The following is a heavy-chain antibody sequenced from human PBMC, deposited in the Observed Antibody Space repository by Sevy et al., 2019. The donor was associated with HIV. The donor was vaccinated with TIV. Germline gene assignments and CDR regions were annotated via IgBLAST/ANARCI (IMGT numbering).Heavy chain of an antibody. CDR3: VREGRARGTYSRSWYDPTVVDAFDF. Sequence: GGSLRLSCAASGFTFSSYAMHWVRQAPGKGLEWVAVISYDGSNKYYADSVKGRFTISRDNSKNTVYLQMNSLRAEETAGYNCVREGRARGTYSRSWYDPTVVDAFDFWGQGTMVTVSS. V-gene: IGHV3-30-3*01. J-gene: IGHJ3*01. CDR1: GFTFSSYA. D-gene: IGHD6-13*01. CDR2: ISYDGSNK.